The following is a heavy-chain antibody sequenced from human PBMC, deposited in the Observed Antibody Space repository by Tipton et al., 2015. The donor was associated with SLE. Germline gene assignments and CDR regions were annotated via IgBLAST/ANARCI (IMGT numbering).Heavy chain of an antibody. J-gene: IGHJ4*02. D-gene: IGHD5-18*01. Sequence: TLSLTCTVSGGSISSYYWSWIRQPPGKGLEWIGSIYYSGSTYYNPSLKSRVTISVDTSKNQFSLKLSSVTAADTAVYYCARHFEAAMASNFDYWGQGTLVTVSS. V-gene: IGHV4-39*01. CDR3: ARHFEAAMASNFDY. CDR2: IYYSGST. CDR1: GGSISSYY.